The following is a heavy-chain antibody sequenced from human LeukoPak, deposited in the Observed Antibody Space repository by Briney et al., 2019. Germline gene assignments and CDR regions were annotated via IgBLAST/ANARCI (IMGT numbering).Heavy chain of an antibody. V-gene: IGHV1-46*01. CDR2: INPSGGST. J-gene: IGHJ3*02. CDR1: GYTFTSYY. Sequence: ASVKVSCKASGYTFTSYYMHWVRQAPGQGLEWMGIINPSGGSTSYAQKFQGRVTMTRDTSKNQFSLKLSSVTAADTAVYYCARADSGSYRYLKHHDAFDIWGQGTMVTVSS. D-gene: IGHD1-26*01. CDR3: ARADSGSYRYLKHHDAFDI.